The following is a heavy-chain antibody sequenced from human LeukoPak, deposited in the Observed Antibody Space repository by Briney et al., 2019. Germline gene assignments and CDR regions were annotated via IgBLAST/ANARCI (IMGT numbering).Heavy chain of an antibody. CDR3: ARRGLYWNDRGLYLDV. V-gene: IGHV4-34*01. J-gene: IGHJ6*04. CDR1: GGSFSGYY. CDR2: INHSGST. D-gene: IGHD1-1*01. Sequence: SETLSLTCAVYGGSFSGYYWSWIRQPPGKGLEWIGEINHSGSTNYNPSLKSRVTISVDTSKNQFSLKLSSVAAADTAVYYCARRGLYWNDRGLYLDVWGKGTTVTVSS.